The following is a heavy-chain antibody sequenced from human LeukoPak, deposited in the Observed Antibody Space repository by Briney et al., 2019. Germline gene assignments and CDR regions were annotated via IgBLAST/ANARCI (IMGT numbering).Heavy chain of an antibody. CDR2: IDPSDSYT. D-gene: IGHD3-9*01. V-gene: IGHV5-10-1*01. Sequence: GESLKISCKGSGYSFTSYWISWVRQMPGKGLEWMGRIDPSDSYTNYSPPFQGHVTISADKSISTAYLQWSSLKASDTAMYYCARESYYDILTGSNFDYWGQGTLVTVSS. CDR1: GYSFTSYW. J-gene: IGHJ4*02. CDR3: ARESYYDILTGSNFDY.